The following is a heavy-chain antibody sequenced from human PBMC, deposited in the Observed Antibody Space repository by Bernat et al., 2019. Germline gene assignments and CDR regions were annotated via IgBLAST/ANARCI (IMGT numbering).Heavy chain of an antibody. Sequence: EVQLVETGGGLVQPGGSLRLSCAASGLTVSTTYMTWVRRAPGKGLEWVSVIYSGGSTNYADSVKGRFTISRDSSKNTVYLQMSSLRVEDTAVYHCAKGYCSCIGCYSPWGQGTLVTVSS. CDR3: AKGYCSCIGCYSP. CDR2: IYSGGST. CDR1: GLTVSTTY. D-gene: IGHD2-15*01. V-gene: IGHV3-53*02. J-gene: IGHJ5*02.